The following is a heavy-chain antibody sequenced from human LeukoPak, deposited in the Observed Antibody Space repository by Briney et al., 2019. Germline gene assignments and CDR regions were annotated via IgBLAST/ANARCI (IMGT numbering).Heavy chain of an antibody. CDR1: GDSVTSGNYC. J-gene: IGHJ1*01. D-gene: IGHD3-22*01. CDR3: AGGNDDSKLHH. V-gene: IGHV4-31*03. Sequence: PSQTLSLTCSVSGDSVTSGNYCWSWIRQHPEKGPECIGHIHHSGTIYYNPSLLSRATISVDASKNQFSLRLSSVTAADTALYYCAGGNDDSKLHHWGQGTLVTVSS. CDR2: IHHSGTI.